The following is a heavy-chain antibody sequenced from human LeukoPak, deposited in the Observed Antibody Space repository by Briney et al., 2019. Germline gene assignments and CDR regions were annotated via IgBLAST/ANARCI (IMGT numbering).Heavy chain of an antibody. J-gene: IGHJ4*02. CDR1: GGSISSYY. V-gene: IGHV4-59*01. CDR3: ARDKIAVAAPMGDAFDI. Sequence: PSETLSLTCTVSGGSISSYYWSWIRQPPGKGLEWIGYIYYSGSTNYNPSLKSRVTISVDTSKNQFSLKLSSVTAADTAVYYCARDKIAVAAPMGDAFDIWGQGTLVTVSS. CDR2: IYYSGST. D-gene: IGHD6-19*01.